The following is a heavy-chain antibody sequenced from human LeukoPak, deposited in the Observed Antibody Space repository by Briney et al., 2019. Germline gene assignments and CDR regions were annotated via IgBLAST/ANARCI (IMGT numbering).Heavy chain of an antibody. CDR1: GYTLTELS. V-gene: IGHV1-24*01. CDR2: FDPEDGET. CDR3: ATIPFGYSCGIRGPLDY. J-gene: IGHJ4*02. Sequence: ASVKVSCKVSGYTLTELSMHWVRQAPGKGLEWMGGFDPEDGETIYAQKFQGRVTMTEDTSTDTAYMELSSLRSEDTAVYYCATIPFGYSCGIRGPLDYWGQGTLVTVSS. D-gene: IGHD5-18*01.